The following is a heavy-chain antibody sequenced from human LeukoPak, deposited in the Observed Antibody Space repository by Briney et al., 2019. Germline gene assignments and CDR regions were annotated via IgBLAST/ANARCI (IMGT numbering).Heavy chain of an antibody. D-gene: IGHD3-3*01. CDR3: ARDVWSGYWYFDY. V-gene: IGHV1-2*02. J-gene: IGHJ4*02. Sequence: SVKVSCKASGYTFTGYYMHWVRQAPGQGPEWMGWINPNSGGTNYAQKFQGRVTMTRDTSNSTAYMELSRLRSDDTAVYYCARDVWSGYWYFDYWGQGTLVTVSS. CDR2: INPNSGGT. CDR1: GYTFTGYY.